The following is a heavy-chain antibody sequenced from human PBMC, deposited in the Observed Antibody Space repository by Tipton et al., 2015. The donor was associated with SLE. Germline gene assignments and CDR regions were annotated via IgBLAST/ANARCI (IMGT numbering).Heavy chain of an antibody. Sequence: TLSLTCTASSGSISSSYWSWIRQPPGKGLEWIGYIYHSGSTNYNPSLKSRVTISVDTSKNQFSLKLSSVTAADTAVYYCARGNHRWLPFPFDYWGQGTLVTVSS. V-gene: IGHV4-59*01. CDR1: SGSISSSY. J-gene: IGHJ4*02. D-gene: IGHD6-19*01. CDR2: IYHSGST. CDR3: ARGNHRWLPFPFDY.